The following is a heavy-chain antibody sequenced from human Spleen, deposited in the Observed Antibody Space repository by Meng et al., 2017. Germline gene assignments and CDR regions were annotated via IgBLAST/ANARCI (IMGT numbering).Heavy chain of an antibody. Sequence: QVQLQESGPGLVKPSQTLSLTCTVSGGSINNAAYYWSWLRQPPGKGLEWIGYIYYSGSTYYNPSLKSRVTMSVDTSNDQFYLKLSSVTAADTAVYYCARVGACSGGSCYYRLFDYWGQGTLVTVSS. D-gene: IGHD2-15*01. J-gene: IGHJ4*02. CDR1: GGSINNAAYY. V-gene: IGHV4-30-4*01. CDR3: ARVGACSGGSCYYRLFDY. CDR2: IYYSGST.